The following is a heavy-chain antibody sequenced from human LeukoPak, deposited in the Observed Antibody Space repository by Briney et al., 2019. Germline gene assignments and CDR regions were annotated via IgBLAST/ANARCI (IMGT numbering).Heavy chain of an antibody. J-gene: IGHJ3*02. Sequence: SETLSLTCTVSGGSISSGSHYWGWIRQPAGQGLEWIGRIYTSGSTNYNPSLKGRVTISVDTSKNQFSLRLSSVTAADTAVYYCAGGTVLLWFGELLPDAFDIWGQGTMVTVSS. CDR2: IYTSGST. D-gene: IGHD3-10*01. CDR1: GGSISSGSHY. V-gene: IGHV4-61*02. CDR3: AGGTVLLWFGELLPDAFDI.